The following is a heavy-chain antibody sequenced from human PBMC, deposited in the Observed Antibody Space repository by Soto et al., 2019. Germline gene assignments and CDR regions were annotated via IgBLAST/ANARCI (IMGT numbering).Heavy chain of an antibody. CDR2: ISYDGSNK. V-gene: IGHV3-30-3*01. J-gene: IGHJ6*02. Sequence: PGGSVRLSCAASGFSFSSYAMRWVRQAPGKGLEWVAVISYDGSNKYYADSVKVRFTISRDNSKNTLYLQMNSLRAEDTAVYYCARDRRYCISTSCYIVYYGMDVWGQGTTVTVSS. CDR3: ARDRRYCISTSCYIVYYGMDV. D-gene: IGHD2-2*02. CDR1: GFSFSSYA.